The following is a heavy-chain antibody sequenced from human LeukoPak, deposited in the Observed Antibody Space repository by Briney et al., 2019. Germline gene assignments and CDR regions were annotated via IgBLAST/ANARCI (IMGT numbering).Heavy chain of an antibody. CDR2: INHSGST. V-gene: IGHV4-34*01. CDR1: GGSFSDYY. CDR3: ARTRRSSTSCFDY. J-gene: IGHJ4*02. Sequence: PETLSLTCAVYGGSFSDYYWSWIRQPPGKGLEWIGEINHSGSTNYNPSLKSRVTISVDTSKNQFSLKLSSVTAADTAVYYCARTRRSSTSCFDYWGQGTLVTVSS. D-gene: IGHD2-2*01.